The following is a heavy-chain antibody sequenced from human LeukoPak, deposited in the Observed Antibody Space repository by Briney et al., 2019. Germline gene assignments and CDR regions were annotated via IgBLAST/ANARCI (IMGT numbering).Heavy chain of an antibody. CDR2: IKQDGGEK. CDR1: GFTFSNYW. D-gene: IGHD4-17*01. J-gene: IGHJ4*02. V-gene: IGHV3-7*01. Sequence: PGGSLRLSCAASGFTFSNYWMNWVRQAPGKGLEWVANIKQDGGEKSYVDSVKGRFTISRDNAKNSLHLQMNSLRAEDTAVYYCARRSYGDYYFDYWGQGILVTVSS. CDR3: ARRSYGDYYFDY.